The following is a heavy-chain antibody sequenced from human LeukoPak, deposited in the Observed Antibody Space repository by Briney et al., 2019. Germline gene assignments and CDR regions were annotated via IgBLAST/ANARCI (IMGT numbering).Heavy chain of an antibody. D-gene: IGHD2-21*02. CDR1: GFTFNKCW. J-gene: IGHJ1*01. Sequence: GGSLRLSCVVSGFTFNKCWMNWVRQAPGKGLEWVAHINPDGHDKYYVDSVKGRFTISRDNAENSLYLQMNSLRVEDTAVYYCTSWGDTTAEYFQHWGQGTLVTVSS. CDR3: TSWGDTTAEYFQH. CDR2: INPDGHDK. V-gene: IGHV3-7*01.